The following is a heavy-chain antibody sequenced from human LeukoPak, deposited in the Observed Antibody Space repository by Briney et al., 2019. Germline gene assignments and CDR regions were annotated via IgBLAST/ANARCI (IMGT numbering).Heavy chain of an antibody. CDR3: ARKLYGSGSYYWFDY. J-gene: IGHJ4*02. CDR2: INSDGSST. V-gene: IGHV3-74*01. Sequence: GGSLRLSCAASGFPFSSYWVHWVRQAPGKGLVWVSSINSDGSSTRYAYSAKCRFTVSRDNAKNTLYLQMNSLRAEDTAVYYCARKLYGSGSYYWFDYWGQGTLVTVSS. D-gene: IGHD3-10*01. CDR1: GFPFSSYW.